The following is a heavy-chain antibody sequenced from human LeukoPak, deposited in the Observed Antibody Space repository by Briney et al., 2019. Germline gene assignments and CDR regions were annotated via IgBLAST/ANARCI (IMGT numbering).Heavy chain of an antibody. J-gene: IGHJ5*02. Sequence: SKTLSLTCAVYGGSLSDYSWSWVRQPPGKGLEWIGEINQSGSTNYNPSLKSRVTMSVDTSKNQFSLKLSSVTAADTAIYYCARRGVPATRGWFDPWGQGTLVTVSS. CDR2: INQSGST. V-gene: IGHV4-34*01. D-gene: IGHD2-2*01. CDR3: ARRGVPATRGWFDP. CDR1: GGSLSDYS.